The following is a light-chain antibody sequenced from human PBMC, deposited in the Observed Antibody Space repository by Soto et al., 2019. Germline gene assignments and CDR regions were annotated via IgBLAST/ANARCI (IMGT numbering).Light chain of an antibody. J-gene: IGKJ1*01. V-gene: IGKV3-15*01. CDR3: QQYNNWPRT. CDR2: GAF. CDR1: QSISTN. Sequence: EIVMTQSPATLSVSPGERATLSCRASQSISTNLVWYQQKPGQAPRLLIYGAFNRATGVPARFSGSASGTEFTLTISSLQSEDFAVYYCQQYNNWPRTFGQGTRVEIK.